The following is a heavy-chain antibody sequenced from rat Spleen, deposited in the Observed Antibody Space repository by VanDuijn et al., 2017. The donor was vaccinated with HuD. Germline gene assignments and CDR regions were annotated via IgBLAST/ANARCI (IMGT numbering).Heavy chain of an antibody. V-gene: IGHV5S13*01. Sequence: EVQLVESGGGLVQPGRSLKLSCAASGFTFNNYGMAWVRQTPTKGLEWVASITTGGAITNYRDSVKGRFTVSRDNAKNTLYLQMDSLRSEDTATYYCATGPRILRLDWFAYWGQGTLVTVSS. CDR3: ATGPRILRLDWFAY. D-gene: IGHD1-6*01. CDR2: ITTGGAIT. J-gene: IGHJ3*01. CDR1: GFTFNNYG.